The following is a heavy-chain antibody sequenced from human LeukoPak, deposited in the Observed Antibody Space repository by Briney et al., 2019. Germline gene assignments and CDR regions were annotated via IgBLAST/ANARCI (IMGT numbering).Heavy chain of an antibody. CDR1: GFTFSNYN. V-gene: IGHV3-48*01. J-gene: IGHJ6*03. Sequence: GGSLRLSCAASGFTFSNYNMNWVRQAPGKGLEWVSDISSGGSSINYADSVKGRFTISRDNAKNSLYLQMNSLRPEDTAVYYCARDPYSGNYGGYYYYYMDVWGKGTTVTISS. D-gene: IGHD1-26*01. CDR2: ISSGGSSI. CDR3: ARDPYSGNYGGYYYYYMDV.